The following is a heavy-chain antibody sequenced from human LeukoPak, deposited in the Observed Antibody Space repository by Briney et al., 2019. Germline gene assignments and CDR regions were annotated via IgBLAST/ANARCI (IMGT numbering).Heavy chain of an antibody. CDR2: ISAYIGDT. J-gene: IGHJ3*02. CDR3: AREEGAPIAAANI. D-gene: IGHD6-13*01. CDR1: GYIFTSYS. Sequence: ASVKVSCKASGYIFTSYSISWVRQAPGQGLEWMGWISAYIGDTTSVQKFQGRVTMTTDTSTSTAYMELKSRSSDDTAVHYCAREEGAPIAAANIWGLGTKVNGSS. V-gene: IGHV1-18*01.